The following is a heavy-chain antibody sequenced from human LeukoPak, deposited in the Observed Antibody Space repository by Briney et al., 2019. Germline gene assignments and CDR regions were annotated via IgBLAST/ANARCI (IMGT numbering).Heavy chain of an antibody. V-gene: IGHV1-69*13. Sequence: EASVKVSCKASGGTFSSYAISWVRQAPGQGLEWMGGIIPIFDTATYARKFQGRVTIIADESTSTVYMELSSLRSEDTAMYFCARAGPEADDYGDYRYYYYMDVWGKGTTVSISS. J-gene: IGHJ6*03. D-gene: IGHD4-17*01. CDR3: ARAGPEADDYGDYRYYYYMDV. CDR2: IIPIFDTA. CDR1: GGTFSSYA.